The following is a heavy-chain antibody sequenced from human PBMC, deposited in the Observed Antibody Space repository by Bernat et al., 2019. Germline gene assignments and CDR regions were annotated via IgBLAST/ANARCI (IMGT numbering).Heavy chain of an antibody. CDR3: AKDSNQYFYRSGSPDY. D-gene: IGHD3-10*01. Sequence: EVQLLESGRNLVQPGGSLRLSCAASGFTFSIYAMSWVRQAPGKGLEWVSIISGSGDSTYYADSVKGRFTISRDNSKNTLYLQMNSLRAEDTAIYYCAKDSNQYFYRSGSPDYWGQGTLVTVSS. CDR2: ISGSGDST. V-gene: IGHV3-23*01. J-gene: IGHJ4*02. CDR1: GFTFSIYA.